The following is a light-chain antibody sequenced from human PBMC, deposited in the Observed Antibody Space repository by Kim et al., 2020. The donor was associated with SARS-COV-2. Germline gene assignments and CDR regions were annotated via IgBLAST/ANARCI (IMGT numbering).Light chain of an antibody. Sequence: EIVMTQSPATLSVSPGERATLSCRASQSVSSNLAWYQQKPGQAPRLLIYGASTRATGMPARFSGSGSGTEFTLTISSLQSEDFAVYYCQQYNNWPPRTTFGGGTKLEI. J-gene: IGKJ4*01. CDR1: QSVSSN. CDR2: GAS. CDR3: QQYNNWPPRTT. V-gene: IGKV3-15*01.